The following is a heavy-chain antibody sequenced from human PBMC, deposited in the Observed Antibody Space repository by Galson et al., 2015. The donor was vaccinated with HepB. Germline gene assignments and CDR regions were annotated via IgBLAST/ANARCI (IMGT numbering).Heavy chain of an antibody. CDR1: GFTFSSYW. J-gene: IGHJ4*02. CDR2: IKQDGSEK. D-gene: IGHD1-1*01. Sequence: SLRLSCAASGFTFSSYWMSWVRQAPGKGLDWVANIKQDGSEKYYVDSVKGRFTISRDNAKNSLYLQVNSLRAEDTAVYYCARDLGNDVGLCNYWGQGTLVTVSS. CDR3: ARDLGNDVGLCNY. V-gene: IGHV3-7*05.